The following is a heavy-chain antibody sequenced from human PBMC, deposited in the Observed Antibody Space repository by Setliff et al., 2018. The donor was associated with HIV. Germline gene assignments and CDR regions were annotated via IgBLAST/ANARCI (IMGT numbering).Heavy chain of an antibody. CDR1: GYSFTSYW. D-gene: IGHD2-15*01. CDR2: IWPGDSDT. CDR3: ARLRLGASGGFDL. Sequence: GESLKISCKGSGYSFTSYWIGWVRQMPGKGLEWMGIIWPGDSDTRYSPSFQGLVTISVDKSITTAYLQWSSLRASDTAMYYCARLRLGASGGFDLWGQRTMVTVSS. J-gene: IGHJ3*01. V-gene: IGHV5-51*01.